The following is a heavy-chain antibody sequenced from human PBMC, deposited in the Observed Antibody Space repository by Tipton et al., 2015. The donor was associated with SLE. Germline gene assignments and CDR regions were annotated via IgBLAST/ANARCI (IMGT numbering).Heavy chain of an antibody. CDR1: GFTFDDYA. V-gene: IGHV3-9*01. CDR3: AKESGTGFFDY. CDR2: ISWNSGSI. J-gene: IGHJ4*02. D-gene: IGHD3/OR15-3a*01. Sequence: SLRLSCAASGFTFDDYAMHWVRQAPGKGLEWVSGISWNSGSIGYADSVKGRFTISRDNSKNALYLQMNSLRAEDTAMYYCAKESGTGFFDYWGQGTLVTVSS.